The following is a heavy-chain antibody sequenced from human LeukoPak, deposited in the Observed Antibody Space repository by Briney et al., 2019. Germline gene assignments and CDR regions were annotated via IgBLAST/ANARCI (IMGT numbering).Heavy chain of an antibody. V-gene: IGHV4-4*07. CDR1: GGSISSYY. CDR3: AREGWFGELLVLFDY. J-gene: IGHJ4*02. D-gene: IGHD3-10*01. CDR2: IYTSGST. Sequence: PSETLSLTCTVSGGSISSYYWSWIRQPAGKGLEWIGRIYTSGSTNYIPSLKSRVTMSVDTSKNQFSLKLSSVTAADTAVYYCAREGWFGELLVLFDYWGQGTLVTVSS.